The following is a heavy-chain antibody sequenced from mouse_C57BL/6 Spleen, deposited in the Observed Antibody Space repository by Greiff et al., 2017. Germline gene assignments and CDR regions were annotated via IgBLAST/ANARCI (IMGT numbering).Heavy chain of an antibody. Sequence: QVQLQQSGAELVKPGASVKLSCKASGYTFTSYWITWVKQRPGQGLEWIGDIHPGSGRTNYNEKFKNKATLTVDTSASTAYMQLSSLTSEDSAVYCGETPPFSGMDYWGQGTSVTVSS. CDR1: GYTFTSYW. V-gene: IGHV1-55*01. J-gene: IGHJ4*01. CDR3: ETPPFSGMDY. CDR2: IHPGSGRT.